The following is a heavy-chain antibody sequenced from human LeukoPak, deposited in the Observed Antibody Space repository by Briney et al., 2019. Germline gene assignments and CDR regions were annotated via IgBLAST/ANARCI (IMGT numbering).Heavy chain of an antibody. CDR3: ARGRGYSGYGL. V-gene: IGHV4-34*01. CDR2: INHSGST. Sequence: PSETLSLTCAVSGGSFSGYYWSWIRQPPGKGLEWIGEINHSGSTNYNPSLYSRVTISLDTSNNHFSLRLTSVTAADTAVYYYARGRGYSGYGLWGQGTLVTVSS. D-gene: IGHD5-12*01. J-gene: IGHJ4*02. CDR1: GGSFSGYY.